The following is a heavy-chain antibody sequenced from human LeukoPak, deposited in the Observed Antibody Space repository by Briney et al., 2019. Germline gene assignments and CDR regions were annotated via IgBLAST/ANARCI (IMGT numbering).Heavy chain of an antibody. CDR1: GFTFSSYA. J-gene: IGHJ5*02. CDR2: ISYDGSNK. CDR3: ARSKQLVPDP. D-gene: IGHD6-6*01. V-gene: IGHV3-30*01. Sequence: PGRSLRLSCAASGFTFSSYAMHWVRQAPGKGLEWVAVISYDGSNKYYADSVKGRFTISRDNSKNTLYLQMNSLRAEDTAVFYCARSKQLVPDPWGQGTLVTVSS.